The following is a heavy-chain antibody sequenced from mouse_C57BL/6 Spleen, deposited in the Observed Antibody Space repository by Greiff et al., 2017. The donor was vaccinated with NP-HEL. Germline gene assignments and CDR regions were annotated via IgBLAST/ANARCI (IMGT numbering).Heavy chain of an antibody. CDR1: GFTFSDYY. CDR2: ISNGGGST. D-gene: IGHD1-1*01. J-gene: IGHJ2*01. V-gene: IGHV5-12*01. Sequence: EVQRVESGGGLVQPGGSLKLSCAASGFTFSDYYMYWVRQTPEKRLEWVAYISNGGGSTYYPDTVKGRFTISRDNAKNTLYLQMSRLKSEDTAMYYCGRHADRYGRYFDYWGQGTTLTVSS. CDR3: GRHADRYGRYFDY.